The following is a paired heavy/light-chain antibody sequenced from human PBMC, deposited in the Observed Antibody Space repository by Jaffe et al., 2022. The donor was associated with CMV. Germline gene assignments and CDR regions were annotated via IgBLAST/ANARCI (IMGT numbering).Light chain of an antibody. CDR3: QQYNSYPLT. V-gene: IGKV1-16*02. Sequence: DIQMTQSPSSLSASVGDRVTITCRASQGISNYLAWFQQKPGKAPKSLIYAASSLQSGVPSKFSGSGSGTDFTLTISSLQPEDFATYYCQQYNSYPLTFGQGTKVEIK. CDR1: QGISNY. J-gene: IGKJ1*01. CDR2: AAS.
Heavy chain of an antibody. CDR2: ISGSGGST. V-gene: IGHV3-23*01. D-gene: IGHD7-27*01. J-gene: IGHJ6*02. Sequence: EVQLLESGGGLVQPGGSLRLSCAASGFTFSSYAMSWVRQAPGKGLEWVSAISGSGGSTYYADSVKGRFTISRDNSKNTLYLQMNSLRAEDTAVYYCANPSTALKDGYGKLGSYYYYGMDVWGQGTTVTVSS. CDR1: GFTFSSYA. CDR3: ANPSTALKDGYGKLGSYYYYGMDV.